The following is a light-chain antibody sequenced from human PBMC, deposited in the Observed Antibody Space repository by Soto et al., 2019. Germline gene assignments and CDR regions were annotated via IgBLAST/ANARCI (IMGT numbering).Light chain of an antibody. CDR3: LQYHNWPRT. CDR1: ESVRNN. V-gene: IGKV3-15*01. J-gene: IGKJ1*01. Sequence: MTQSPASLSVSVGERATLTCRASESVRNNLGWYQQKPGKAPRLLIYGASTRATGIPSRFSGSGSGTEFTLTISSLQSEDFAVYYCLQYHNWPRTFGQGTKVEIK. CDR2: GAS.